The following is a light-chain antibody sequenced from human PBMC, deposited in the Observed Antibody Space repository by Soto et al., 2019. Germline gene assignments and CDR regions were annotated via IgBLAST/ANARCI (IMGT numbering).Light chain of an antibody. Sequence: QSVLTQPPSVSGAPGKRVTFSSPGTSSNIGAGYEVHWYHQLPGTAPKFLVSGNDNRPSGVPDRLSASKSGTSGSLAITGLQAEDEGHYYCQSYDRGLTAYVFGTGTKVTVL. CDR1: SSNIGAGYE. V-gene: IGLV1-40*01. CDR2: GND. J-gene: IGLJ1*01. CDR3: QSYDRGLTAYV.